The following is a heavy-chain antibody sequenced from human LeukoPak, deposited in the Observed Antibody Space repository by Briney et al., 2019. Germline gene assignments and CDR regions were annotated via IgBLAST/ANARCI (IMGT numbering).Heavy chain of an antibody. D-gene: IGHD3-10*01. CDR1: GYTFTSYL. Sequence: ASVKVSCKASGYTFTSYLISWVRQVPGQGPEWMGWISGHNGNTDYAQKFKDRVTLTTDTSTSTAYMELRSLRSDDTAAYYCARRGYYYRSGTVRGDDSFDFWGQGTMVTVSS. V-gene: IGHV1-18*01. J-gene: IGHJ3*01. CDR3: ARRGYYYRSGTVRGDDSFDF. CDR2: ISGHNGNT.